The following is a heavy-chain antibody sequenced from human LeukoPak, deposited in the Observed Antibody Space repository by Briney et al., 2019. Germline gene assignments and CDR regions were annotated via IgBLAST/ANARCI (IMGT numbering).Heavy chain of an antibody. CDR1: GFTVSSNY. V-gene: IGHV3-53*01. D-gene: IGHD1-26*01. CDR3: ARVYVGATLGYYFDY. J-gene: IGHJ4*02. CDR2: IYSGGST. Sequence: PGGSLRLSCAASGFTVSSNYMSWVRQAPGKGLEWVSVIYSGGSTYYADSVKGRFTISRDNSKNTLYLQMNSLRAEDTAVYYCARVYVGATLGYYFDYWGQGTLVTVSS.